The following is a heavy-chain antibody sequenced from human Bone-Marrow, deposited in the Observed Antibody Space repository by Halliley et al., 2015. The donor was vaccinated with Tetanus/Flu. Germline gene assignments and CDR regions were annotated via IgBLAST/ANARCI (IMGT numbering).Heavy chain of an antibody. D-gene: IGHD4-17*01. CDR2: IYYRGST. V-gene: IGHV4-59*01. J-gene: IGHJ4*02. Sequence: IGYIYYRGSTKYNPSLKSRVTMSLDTSKNQFSLKLTSVTAADTAVYFCARSRDLGMTTVPLFDFWGQGTLVTVSS. CDR3: ARSRDLGMTTVPLFDF.